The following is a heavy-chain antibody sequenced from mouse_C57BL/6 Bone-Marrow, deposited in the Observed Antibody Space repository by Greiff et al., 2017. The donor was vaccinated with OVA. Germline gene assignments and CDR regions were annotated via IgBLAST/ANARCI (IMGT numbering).Heavy chain of an antibody. CDR2: IWSGGST. CDR1: GFSLTSYG. Sequence: QVQLKQSGPGLVQPSQSLSITCTVSGFSLTSYGVHWVRQSPGKGLEWLGVIWSGGSTDYNAAFISRLSISKDNSKSQVFFKMNSLQADDTAIYYCASLSYWYFDVWGTGTTVTVSS. J-gene: IGHJ1*03. D-gene: IGHD6-1*01. V-gene: IGHV2-2*01. CDR3: ASLSYWYFDV.